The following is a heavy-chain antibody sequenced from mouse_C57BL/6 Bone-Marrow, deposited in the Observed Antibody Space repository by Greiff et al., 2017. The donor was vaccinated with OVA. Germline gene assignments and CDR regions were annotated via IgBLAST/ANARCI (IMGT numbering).Heavy chain of an antibody. D-gene: IGHD1-1*01. V-gene: IGHV3-6*01. Sequence: EVQLVQSGPGLVKPSQSLSLTCSVTGYSITGGYYWNWIRQFPGNKLEWMGYIRYDGSNNYNPSLKNRTSITRDTSKNQFFLKLNSVTTEDTATDYCARAGVLRSKGCDMDDWGQGTSVTVSS. J-gene: IGHJ4*01. CDR1: GYSITGGYY. CDR3: ARAGVLRSKGCDMDD. CDR2: IRYDGSN.